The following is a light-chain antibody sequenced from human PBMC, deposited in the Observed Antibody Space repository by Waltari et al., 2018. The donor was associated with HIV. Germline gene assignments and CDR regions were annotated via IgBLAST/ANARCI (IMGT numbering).Light chain of an antibody. V-gene: IGKV2-28*01. CDR2: LGS. CDR1: QSLLHINGYNY. CDR3: MQALQTFT. J-gene: IGKJ3*01. Sequence: IVLTPSRLSLPVTPGEPASISFRSSQSLLHINGYNYLDWYLQKQGQSPQLLLYLGSTRASGVPDRFSGSGSGTDFTLKISRVEAEDVGVYYCMQALQTFTFGPGTKVDIK.